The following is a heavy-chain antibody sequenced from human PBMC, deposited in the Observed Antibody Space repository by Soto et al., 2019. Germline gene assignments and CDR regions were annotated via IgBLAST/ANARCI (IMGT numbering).Heavy chain of an antibody. Sequence: ASVKVSCKASGYTFTSYGISWVRQAPGQGLEWMGWISAYNGNTNYAQKLQGRVTMTTDTSTSTAYMELRSLRSDDTAMYYCARLDFWEEPSSYYGMDVWGQGTTVTVSS. CDR1: GYTFTSYG. V-gene: IGHV1-18*04. CDR3: ARLDFWEEPSSYYGMDV. CDR2: ISAYNGNT. D-gene: IGHD3-16*01. J-gene: IGHJ6*02.